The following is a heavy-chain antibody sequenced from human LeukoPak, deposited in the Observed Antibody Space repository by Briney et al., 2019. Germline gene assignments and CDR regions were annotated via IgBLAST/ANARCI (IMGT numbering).Heavy chain of an antibody. CDR2: ISYEGSYK. Sequence: GGSLRLSCAASGFTFSSYGMHWVRQAPGKGLEWVAVISYEGSYKYYADSVKGRFTISRDNSKNTLYLQMNSLRAEDTAVYYCARAVRIVAAGTNPYFYYYGMDVWGQGTTVTVSS. CDR1: GFTFSSYG. J-gene: IGHJ6*02. D-gene: IGHD6-13*01. V-gene: IGHV3-30*03. CDR3: ARAVRIVAAGTNPYFYYYGMDV.